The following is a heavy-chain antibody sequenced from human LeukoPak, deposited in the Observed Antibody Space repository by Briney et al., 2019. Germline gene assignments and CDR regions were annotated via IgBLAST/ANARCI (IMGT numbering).Heavy chain of an antibody. V-gene: IGHV4-34*01. CDR1: GGSLSGYY. D-gene: IGHD2-2*01. CDR3: ARGPGYCSSTSCFSYYFDY. J-gene: IGHJ4*02. Sequence: PSETLSLTCAVYGGSLSGYYWSWIRQPPGKGLEWIGEINHSGSTNYNPSLKSRVTISVDTSKNQFSLKLSSVTAADTAVYYCARGPGYCSSTSCFSYYFDYWGQGTLVTVSS. CDR2: INHSGST.